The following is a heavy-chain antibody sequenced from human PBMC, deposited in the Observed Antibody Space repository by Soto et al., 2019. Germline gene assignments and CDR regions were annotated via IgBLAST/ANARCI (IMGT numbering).Heavy chain of an antibody. Sequence: QVQLQESGPGLVKPAQTLSLTCTVSGASISHGDYYWSWIRQPPGKGLEWIGHIDYSGKTSYNSSLQSRVSISKDTSQNHVSLRLSSLTDADTAVYYCSKGRWTVGHCSGGSCYDGMDVWGQGTTVTVSS. V-gene: IGHV4-30-4*01. CDR2: IDYSGKT. CDR3: SKGRWTVGHCSGGSCYDGMDV. CDR1: GASISHGDYY. J-gene: IGHJ6*02. D-gene: IGHD2-15*01.